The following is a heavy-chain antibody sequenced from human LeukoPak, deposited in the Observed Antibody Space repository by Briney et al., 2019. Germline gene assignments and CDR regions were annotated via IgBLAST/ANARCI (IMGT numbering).Heavy chain of an antibody. CDR2: IWYGGGNK. J-gene: IGHJ6*03. CDR3: AKDGTAYCGGDCYSDDYYYYMDV. D-gene: IGHD2-21*01. CDR1: GFTFSNYG. Sequence: GGSLRLSCAASGFTFSNYGMHWVRQAPGKGLEWVAVIWYGGGNKYYVDSVKGRFTVSRDNSKNTLYLQMNSLRAEDTAVYYCAKDGTAYCGGDCYSDDYYYYMDVWGKGTTVTVSS. V-gene: IGHV3-30*02.